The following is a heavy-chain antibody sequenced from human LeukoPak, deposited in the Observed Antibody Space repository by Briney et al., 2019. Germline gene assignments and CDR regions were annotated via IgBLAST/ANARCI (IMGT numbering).Heavy chain of an antibody. Sequence: PGGSLRLSCAASGFTVSSNYMSWVRQATGNGLEWVSLIYTSTYYADSVQGRFTISRDNSKNTLYLQMNSLRAEDTAVYYCARSSGPKYYFDYWGQGTLVTVSS. V-gene: IGHV3-66*01. D-gene: IGHD1-1*01. CDR3: ARSSGPKYYFDY. J-gene: IGHJ4*02. CDR2: IYTST. CDR1: GFTVSSNY.